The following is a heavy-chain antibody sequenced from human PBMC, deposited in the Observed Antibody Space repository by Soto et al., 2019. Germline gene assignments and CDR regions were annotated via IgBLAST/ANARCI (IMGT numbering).Heavy chain of an antibody. CDR2: IYYSGST. D-gene: IGHD2-2*01. V-gene: IGHV4-39*01. J-gene: IGHJ5*02. Sequence: PSETLSLTCTVSGGSISSSSYYWGWIRQPPGKGLEWIGSIYYSGSTYYNQSLKSGVTISVDTSKNQFSMKQSYTTAADTALYYCARSMGYCSSTSCYAGTENWFDPWGQG. CDR1: GGSISSSSYY. CDR3: ARSMGYCSSTSCYAGTENWFDP.